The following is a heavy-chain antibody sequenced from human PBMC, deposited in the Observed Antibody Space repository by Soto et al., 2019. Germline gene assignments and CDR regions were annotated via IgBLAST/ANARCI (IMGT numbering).Heavy chain of an antibody. CDR3: ARDFTVAAIGVGVDY. Sequence: QVQLVESGGGVVQPGRSLRLSCAASGFTFSTYAMHWVRQAQGKGLEWVADIWYDGSKKNYADSVKGRFTITRDNSKDTLYLQMNSLRAEDAAVYYCARDFTVAAIGVGVDYWGQGTLVTVSS. J-gene: IGHJ4*02. V-gene: IGHV3-33*08. D-gene: IGHD6-19*01. CDR1: GFTFSTYA. CDR2: IWYDGSKK.